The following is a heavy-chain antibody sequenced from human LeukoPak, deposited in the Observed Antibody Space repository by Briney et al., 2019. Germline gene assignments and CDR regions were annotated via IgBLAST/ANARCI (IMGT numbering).Heavy chain of an antibody. Sequence: GGPLRLSCAASGFTFSSDWMSWVRQAPGKGLEWVASINQDGSEKYYVDSVKGRFTISRDNARNSLYLEMNSVRVEDTAVYYCARRSSGYYYAFDYWGQGTLVTVSS. CDR2: INQDGSEK. CDR1: GFTFSSDW. D-gene: IGHD3-22*01. V-gene: IGHV3-7*01. CDR3: ARRSSGYYYAFDY. J-gene: IGHJ4*02.